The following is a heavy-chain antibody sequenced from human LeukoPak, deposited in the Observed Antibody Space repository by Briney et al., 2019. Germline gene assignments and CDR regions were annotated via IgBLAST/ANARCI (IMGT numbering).Heavy chain of an antibody. CDR2: ISAYNGNT. CDR3: ARVWRQWLVTLHFDY. Sequence: ASVKVSCKASGYTFTSYGISWVRQAPGQGLEWMGWISAYNGNTNYAQKLQGRVTMTTDTSTSTAYMELRSLRSDDTAVYYCARVWRQWLVTLHFDYWGQGTLVTVSS. J-gene: IGHJ4*02. D-gene: IGHD6-19*01. CDR1: GYTFTSYG. V-gene: IGHV1-18*01.